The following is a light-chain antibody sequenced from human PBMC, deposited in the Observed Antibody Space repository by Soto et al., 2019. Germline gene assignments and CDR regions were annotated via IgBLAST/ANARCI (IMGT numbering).Light chain of an antibody. V-gene: IGKV1-12*01. Sequence: EIQMTQSPAFVSASVGDRATITCRASQGISSCLAWYQHKPGRAPKLLIHAASSLESGVPSRFSGSGSGTDFTLTISSLQPEDFATYYCQQTTSFPLTFGGGTKVEIK. CDR2: AAS. CDR1: QGISSC. CDR3: QQTTSFPLT. J-gene: IGKJ4*01.